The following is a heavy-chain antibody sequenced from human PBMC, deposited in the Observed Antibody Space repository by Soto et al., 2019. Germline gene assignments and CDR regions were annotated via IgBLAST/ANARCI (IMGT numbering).Heavy chain of an antibody. Sequence: GTPVEAFSKASGFRFASSPLRWARQYRGQRLEWIGWIVVGSGNINYAKKFQERVTMTRDMSTSTAYMELSSLRSEDTAVYYCAADHIDCYYYYGMDVWGQGTTVTV. V-gene: IGHV1-58*01. CDR2: IVVGSGNI. CDR3: AADHIDCYYYYGMDV. CDR1: GFRFASSP. J-gene: IGHJ6*02.